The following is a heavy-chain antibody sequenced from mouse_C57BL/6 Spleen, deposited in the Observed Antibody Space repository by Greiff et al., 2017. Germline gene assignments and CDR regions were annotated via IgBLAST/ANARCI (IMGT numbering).Heavy chain of an antibody. J-gene: IGHJ1*03. D-gene: IGHD1-1*01. CDR1: GYTFTSYW. CDR3: ARDTTVVATPAFDV. V-gene: IGHV1-64*01. CDR2: IHPNSGST. Sequence: QVQLQQPGAELVKPGASVKLSCKASGYTFTSYWMHWVKQRPGQGLEWIGMIHPNSGSTNYNEKFKSKATLTVDKSSSTAYMQLSSLPSEDSAVYYCARDTTVVATPAFDVWGTGTTVTVSS.